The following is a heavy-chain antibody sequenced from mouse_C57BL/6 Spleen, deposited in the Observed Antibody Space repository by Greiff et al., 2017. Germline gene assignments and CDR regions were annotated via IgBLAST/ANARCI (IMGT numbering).Heavy chain of an antibody. D-gene: IGHD2-4*01. CDR1: GFTFSSYA. V-gene: IGHV5-4*03. CDR2: ISDGGSYT. CDR3: ARIYDYDDGGDY. Sequence: EVKLVASGGGLVKPGGSLKLSCAASGFTFSSYAMSWVRPTPEKRLELVATISDGGSYTYDPDNVKGRFTISRDNAKNNLYLQMSHLKSEDTAMYYCARIYDYDDGGDYWGQGTTLTVSS. J-gene: IGHJ2*01.